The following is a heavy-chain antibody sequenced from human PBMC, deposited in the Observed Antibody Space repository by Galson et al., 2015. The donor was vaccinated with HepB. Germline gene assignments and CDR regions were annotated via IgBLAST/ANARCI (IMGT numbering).Heavy chain of an antibody. CDR1: GYTFTSYY. Sequence: SVKVSCKASGYTFTSYYMHWVRQAPGQGLEWMGIINPSGGSTSYAQKFQGRVTMTRDTSTSTGYMELSSLRSEDTAVYYCARESGSYLVGGAFDIWGQGTMVTVSS. D-gene: IGHD1-26*01. CDR2: INPSGGST. CDR3: ARESGSYLVGGAFDI. J-gene: IGHJ3*02. V-gene: IGHV1-46*01.